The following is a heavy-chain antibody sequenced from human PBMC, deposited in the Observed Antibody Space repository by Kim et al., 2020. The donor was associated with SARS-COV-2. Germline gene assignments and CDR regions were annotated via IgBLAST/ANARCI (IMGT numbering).Heavy chain of an antibody. CDR1: GYTFTSNS. CDR3: ARGSGHSEDP. CDR2: INVGTGDS. Sequence: ASVKVSCKASGYTFTSNSVHWVRQAPGQSLEWMGWINVGTGDSTNSQRFQGILALTTDTSASTGYMELSSLRSEDTAVYYCARGSGHSEDPWGQGTLVTVSS. D-gene: IGHD5-18*01. J-gene: IGHJ5*01. V-gene: IGHV1-3*01.